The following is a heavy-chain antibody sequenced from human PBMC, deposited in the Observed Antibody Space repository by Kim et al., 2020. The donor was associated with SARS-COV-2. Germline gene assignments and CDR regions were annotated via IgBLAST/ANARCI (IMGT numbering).Heavy chain of an antibody. V-gene: IGHV3-11*01. CDR1: GFTFSDYY. CDR3: ALLPIVVVVAATWAEGYIDV. D-gene: IGHD2-15*01. Sequence: GGSLRLSCAASGFTFSDYYMSWIRQAPGKGLEWVSYISSSGSTIYYADSVKGRFTISRDNAKNSLYLQMNSLRAEDTAVYYCALLPIVVVVAATWAEGYIDVWGKGTTVTVSS. CDR2: ISSSGSTI. J-gene: IGHJ6*03.